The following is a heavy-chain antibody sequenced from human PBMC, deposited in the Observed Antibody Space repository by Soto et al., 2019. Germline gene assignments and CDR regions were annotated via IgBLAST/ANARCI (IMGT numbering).Heavy chain of an antibody. J-gene: IGHJ4*02. CDR3: ARGRNWLDY. CDR2: IYYTGST. CDR1: GGSISSFY. D-gene: IGHD1-1*01. Sequence: SETLSLTCTVSGGSISSFYWSWIRQPPGKGLEWIGYIYYTGSTNYNPSLKSPVTISVDTSKNQFSLKLSSVTAADTAVYYCARGRNWLDYWGQGTLVTVSS. V-gene: IGHV4-59*01.